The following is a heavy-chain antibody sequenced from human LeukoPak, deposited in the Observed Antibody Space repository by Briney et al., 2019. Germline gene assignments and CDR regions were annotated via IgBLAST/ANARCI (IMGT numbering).Heavy chain of an antibody. CDR1: GFTFSSYA. CDR2: ISGSGGST. Sequence: PGGSLRLSCAAPGFTFSSYAMSWVRQAPGKGLEWVSAISGSGGSTYYADSVKGRFTISRDNSKNTLYLQMNSLRAEDTAVYYCAKGQARNYDFWSGYQFDYWGQGTLVTVS. CDR3: AKGQARNYDFWSGYQFDY. V-gene: IGHV3-23*01. J-gene: IGHJ4*02. D-gene: IGHD3-3*01.